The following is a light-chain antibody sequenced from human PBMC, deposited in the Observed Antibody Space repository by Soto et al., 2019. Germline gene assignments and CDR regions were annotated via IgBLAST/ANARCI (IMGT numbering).Light chain of an antibody. CDR1: QSVSNN. Sequence: EIVMTQSPATLSVSPGERATLSCRASQSVSNNLAWYQRKPGQAPRLLIYDASTRATGVPTRFSGSGSGTEFTLTISSLQSEDFAVYYCQQYNNSPPITFGHGTRLEIK. J-gene: IGKJ5*01. CDR3: QQYNNSPPIT. CDR2: DAS. V-gene: IGKV3D-15*01.